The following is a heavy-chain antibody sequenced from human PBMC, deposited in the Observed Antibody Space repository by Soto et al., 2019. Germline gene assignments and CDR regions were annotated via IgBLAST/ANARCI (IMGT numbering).Heavy chain of an antibody. CDR2: IYHSGST. Sequence: PSETLSLTCAVSGGSISSGGYSWSWIRQPPGKGLEWIGYIYHSGSTYYNPSLKSRVTISVDRSKNQFSLKLSSVTAADTAVYYCARGADGGTPYGMDVWGQGTTVTVSS. D-gene: IGHD2-15*01. V-gene: IGHV4-30-2*01. CDR3: ARGADGGTPYGMDV. J-gene: IGHJ6*02. CDR1: GGSISSGGYS.